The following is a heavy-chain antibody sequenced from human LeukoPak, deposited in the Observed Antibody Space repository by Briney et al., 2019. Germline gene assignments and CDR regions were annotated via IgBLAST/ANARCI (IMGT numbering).Heavy chain of an antibody. CDR2: INPNSGGT. V-gene: IGHV1-2*02. CDR1: GYTFTGYY. CDR3: AGDCSSTSSKYNWFDP. Sequence: ASVKVSCKASGYTFTGYYMHWVRQAPGQGLEWMGWINPNSGGTNYAQKFQGRVTMTRDTSISTAYMELSRLRSDDTAVYYCAGDCSSTSSKYNWFDPWGQGTLVTVSS. D-gene: IGHD2-2*01. J-gene: IGHJ5*02.